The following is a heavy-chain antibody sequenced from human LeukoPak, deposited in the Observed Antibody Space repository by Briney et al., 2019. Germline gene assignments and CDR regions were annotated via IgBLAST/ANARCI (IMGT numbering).Heavy chain of an antibody. CDR3: ARDRRDKDFDY. CDR2: ISSSSTYI. V-gene: IGHV3-21*01. D-gene: IGHD2-15*01. J-gene: IGHJ4*02. CDR1: GFTFSSYS. Sequence: PGGSLRLSCAASGFTFSSYSMNWVRQAPGKGLEWVSSISSSSTYIYYADSVKGRFTISRDNAKNSPYLQMNSLRAEDTAVYYCARDRRDKDFDYRGQGTLVTVSS.